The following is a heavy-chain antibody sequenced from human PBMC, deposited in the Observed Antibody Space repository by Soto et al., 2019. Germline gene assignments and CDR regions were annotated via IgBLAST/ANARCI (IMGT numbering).Heavy chain of an antibody. CDR2: ISANGDNV. CDR1: GFTVDDYA. J-gene: IGHJ4*02. CDR3: AKDMKWGGMTTIHYFDS. D-gene: IGHD4-17*01. Sequence: GWSLRLYCVASGFTVDDYAMHWVRQAPGKGLEWVSGISANGDNVDYADSVKGRFTVSRDNAKNSLFLQMNSLRPEDTALYYCAKDMKWGGMTTIHYFDSWGQGT. V-gene: IGHV3-9*01.